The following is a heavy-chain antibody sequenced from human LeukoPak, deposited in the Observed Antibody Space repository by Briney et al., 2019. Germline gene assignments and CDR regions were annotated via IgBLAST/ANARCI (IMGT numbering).Heavy chain of an antibody. V-gene: IGHV3-43*01. D-gene: IGHD3-16*01. Sequence: GGSLRLSCAASGFTFDDYTMHWVRQAPGKGLEWVSLISWDGGSTYYVDSVKGRFTISRDNSKNSLYLQMNSLRTEDTALYYCAKDRLYGALDYWGQGTLVTVSS. CDR3: AKDRLYGALDY. CDR1: GFTFDDYT. J-gene: IGHJ4*02. CDR2: ISWDGGST.